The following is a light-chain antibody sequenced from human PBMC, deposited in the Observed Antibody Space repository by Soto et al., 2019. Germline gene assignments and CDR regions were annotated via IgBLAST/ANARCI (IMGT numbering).Light chain of an antibody. Sequence: QSVLTQPRSVSGTPGQRVTISCSGSSSNIGSNTVNWYQQLPGTAPKLLIYSNNQRPSGVPDRFSGSKSGTSASLAISGLQSEDEADYYCAAWDDSLNGVVFGGGTKLTVL. CDR1: SSNIGSNT. V-gene: IGLV1-44*01. CDR2: SNN. J-gene: IGLJ2*01. CDR3: AAWDDSLNGVV.